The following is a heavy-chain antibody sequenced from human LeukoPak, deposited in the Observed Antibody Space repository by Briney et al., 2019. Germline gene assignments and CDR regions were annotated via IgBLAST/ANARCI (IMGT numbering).Heavy chain of an antibody. J-gene: IGHJ1*01. CDR2: IYHSGST. CDR1: GGSISSGGYY. CDR3: ARVPYGDFSSLQR. D-gene: IGHD4-17*01. V-gene: IGHV4-30-2*01. Sequence: SETLSLTCTVSGGSISSGGYYWSWIRQPPGKGLEWIGYIYHSGSTYYNPSLKSRVTISVDTSKNQFSLKLSSVTAADTAVYYCARVPYGDFSSLQRWGQGTLVTVSS.